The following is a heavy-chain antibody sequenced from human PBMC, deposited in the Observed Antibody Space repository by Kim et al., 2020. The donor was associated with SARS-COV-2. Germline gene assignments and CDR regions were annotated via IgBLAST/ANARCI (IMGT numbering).Heavy chain of an antibody. CDR2: ISAYNGNT. J-gene: IGHJ6*02. CDR1: GYTFTSYG. Sequence: ASVKVSCKASGYTFTSYGISWVRQAPGQGLEWMGWISAYNGNTNYAQKLQGRVTMTTDTSTSTAYMELRSLRSDDTAVYYCASCSSGTTVEKYYYYGMDVWGQGTTVTVSS. CDR3: ASCSSGTTVEKYYYYGMDV. D-gene: IGHD4-4*01. V-gene: IGHV1-18*04.